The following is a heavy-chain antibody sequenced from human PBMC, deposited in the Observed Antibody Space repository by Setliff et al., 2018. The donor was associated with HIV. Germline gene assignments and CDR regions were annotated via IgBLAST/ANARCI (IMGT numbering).Heavy chain of an antibody. V-gene: IGHV4-34*01. CDR1: GASFSGHY. J-gene: IGHJ4*02. Sequence: SETLSLTCAVYGASFSGHYWNWIRQPPGKGLEWIGEINHSGSTNYNPSLKSRVTISMGTSRNQFSLKLRSVTAADTAVYYCATGLIMAPDYWGQGALVTVSS. CDR3: ATGLIMAPDY. D-gene: IGHD2-8*01. CDR2: INHSGST.